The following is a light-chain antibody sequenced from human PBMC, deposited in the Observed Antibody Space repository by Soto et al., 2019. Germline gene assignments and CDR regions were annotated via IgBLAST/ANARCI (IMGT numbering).Light chain of an antibody. CDR2: LGS. Sequence: EIVMTQSPLSLHVTPGEPASISCRSSQSLLDTNGYNYLDWYLQKPGQSPQLLIYLGSNRASGVPDRFSGSGSGTDFTLKISRVEAEDVRVYYCMQALQTPVTFGGGTKVEIK. J-gene: IGKJ4*01. CDR1: QSLLDTNGYNY. CDR3: MQALQTPVT. V-gene: IGKV2-28*01.